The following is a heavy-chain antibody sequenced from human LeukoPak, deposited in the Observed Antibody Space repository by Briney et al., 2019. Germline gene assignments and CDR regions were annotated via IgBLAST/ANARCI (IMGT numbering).Heavy chain of an antibody. D-gene: IGHD2-2*01. CDR3: AVMRDCSSTSCYGYFDY. J-gene: IGHJ4*02. CDR2: IYPGDSDT. CDR1: GYSFTSYW. V-gene: IGHV5-51*01. Sequence: HGESLKISCKGSGYSFTSYWIGWVRQMPGKGLEWRGIIYPGDSDTRYSPSFQGQVTISADKSISTAYLQWSSLKASDTAMYYCAVMRDCSSTSCYGYFDYWGQGTLVTVSS.